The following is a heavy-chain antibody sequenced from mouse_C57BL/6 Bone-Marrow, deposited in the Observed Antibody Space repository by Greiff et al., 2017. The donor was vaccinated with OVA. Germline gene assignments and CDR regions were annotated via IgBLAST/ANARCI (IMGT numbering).Heavy chain of an antibody. V-gene: IGHV1-53*01. J-gene: IGHJ3*01. D-gene: IGHD3-2*02. CDR1: GYTFTSYW. Sequence: VQLQQPGTELVKPGASVKLSCKASGYTFTSYWMHWVKQRPGQGLEWIGNINPSNGGTNYNEKFKSKATLTVDKSSSTAYMQLSSLTSEDAAVYYCARYAQATPAWVAYWGQGTLVTVAA. CDR3: ARYAQATPAWVAY. CDR2: INPSNGGT.